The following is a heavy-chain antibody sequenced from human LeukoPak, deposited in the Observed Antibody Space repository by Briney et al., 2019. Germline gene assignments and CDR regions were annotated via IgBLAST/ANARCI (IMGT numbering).Heavy chain of an antibody. J-gene: IGHJ5*02. CDR1: GGSISSYY. D-gene: IGHD2-15*01. CDR3: ARGGIVGGWFDP. CDR2: IYYSGST. Sequence: SETLSLTCTVSGGSISSYYWSWIRQPPGKGLEWIGYIYYSGSTNYNPSLKSRVTISVDTSKNQFSLKLSSVTAADTAVYYCARGGIVGGWFDPWGQGTLVTVSS. V-gene: IGHV4-59*01.